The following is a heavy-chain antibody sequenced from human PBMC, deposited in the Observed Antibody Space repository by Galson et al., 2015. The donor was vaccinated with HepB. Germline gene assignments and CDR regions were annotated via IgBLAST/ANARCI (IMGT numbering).Heavy chain of an antibody. CDR1: GDSVSANTAV. J-gene: IGHJ6*02. V-gene: IGHV6-1*01. CDR3: AYGVDV. CDR2: TYYRSKWQK. Sequence: CAISGDSVSANTAVWNWIRQSPSRGLEWLGRTYYRSKWQKDYAVSMKSRITISTDTSRNQVSLQLNSMSPEDTAVYHCAYGVDVWGQGTTVTVSS.